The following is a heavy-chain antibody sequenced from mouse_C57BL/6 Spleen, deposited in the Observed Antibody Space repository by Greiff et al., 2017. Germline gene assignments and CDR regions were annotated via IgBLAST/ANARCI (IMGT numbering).Heavy chain of an antibody. V-gene: IGHV1-80*01. J-gene: IGHJ2*01. CDR2: IYPGGGDT. D-gene: IGHD1-1*01. CDR3: ARGPYYYGTSFDD. CDR1: GYAFSSYW. Sequence: VQLQQSGAELVQPGASVKISCKASGYAFSSYWMHWVQQRPGKGLEWIGQIYPGGGDTNYNGLFKGQATLTADKSSSTAYMQLSRLTSEDAAVYFSARGPYYYGTSFDDWGQGTTLTVSS.